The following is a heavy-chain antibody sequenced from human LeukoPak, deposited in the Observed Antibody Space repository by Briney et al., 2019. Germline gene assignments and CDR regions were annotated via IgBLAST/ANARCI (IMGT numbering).Heavy chain of an antibody. J-gene: IGHJ6*03. Sequence: PSETLSLTCTVYGGSFSGYYWSWIRQPPGKGLEWIGEINHSGSTNYNPSLKSRVTISVDTSKNQFSLKLSSVTAADTAVYYCARRIRVTLSYYYYMDVWGKGTTVTVSS. CDR3: ARRIRVTLSYYYYMDV. CDR1: GGSFSGYY. D-gene: IGHD1-14*01. CDR2: INHSGST. V-gene: IGHV4-34*01.